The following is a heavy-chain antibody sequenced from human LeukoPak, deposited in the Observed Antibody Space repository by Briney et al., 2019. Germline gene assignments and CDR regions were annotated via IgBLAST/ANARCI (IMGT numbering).Heavy chain of an antibody. Sequence: ASVKVSCKASGYTFTSYDINWVRQATGQGLEWVGWMNPNSGNTGYAQKFQGRVTMTRNTSISTAYMELSSLRSEDTAVYYCARGSGGYSGYDPYNWFDPWGQGTLVTVSS. D-gene: IGHD5-12*01. V-gene: IGHV1-8*01. J-gene: IGHJ5*02. CDR3: ARGSGGYSGYDPYNWFDP. CDR1: GYTFTSYD. CDR2: MNPNSGNT.